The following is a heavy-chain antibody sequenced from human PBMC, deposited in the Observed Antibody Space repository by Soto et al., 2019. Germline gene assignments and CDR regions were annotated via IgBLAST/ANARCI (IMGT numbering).Heavy chain of an antibody. V-gene: IGHV4-59*01. D-gene: IGHD2-15*01. J-gene: IGHJ4*02. CDR3: AGLRGYAGSPIDY. CDR2: ISYSGNT. CDR1: GGSIISGY. Sequence: SETLSLTCTVSGGSIISGYWSWIRQPPGKGLEWIGYISYSGNTNYNPSLKSRVTMSVGTPKNQFSLRLSSVTTADTAVYYCAGLRGYAGSPIDYWGQGTLVTVSS.